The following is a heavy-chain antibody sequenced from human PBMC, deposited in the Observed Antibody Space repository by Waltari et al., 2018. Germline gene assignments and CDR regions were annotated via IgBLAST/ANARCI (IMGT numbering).Heavy chain of an antibody. D-gene: IGHD6-19*01. V-gene: IGHV3-7*04. J-gene: IGHJ4*02. CDR2: IKEDGSQT. Sequence: EVQLVESGGNLVQPGGSLRLSCAASGFTFSSYWITWVRQAPGRGLEWVANIKEDGSQTYYVDSVKGRFTISRDNAKNSLYLQMNSLRAEDTGLYYCARDRGWNTFDYWGQGTLVTVSS. CDR3: ARDRGWNTFDY. CDR1: GFTFSSYW.